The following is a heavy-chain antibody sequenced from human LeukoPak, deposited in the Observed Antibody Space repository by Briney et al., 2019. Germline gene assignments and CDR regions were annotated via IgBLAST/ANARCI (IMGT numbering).Heavy chain of an antibody. CDR3: ARTSHFNLVVVAEDY. D-gene: IGHD2-15*01. CDR1: GFTFSSYW. Sequence: PGGSLRLSCAASGFTFSSYWMSWVRQAPGKGLEGVANIKQDGSEKYYVDSVKGRFTISRDNAKNSLYLQMNSLRAEDTAVYYCARTSHFNLVVVAEDYWGQGTLVTVSS. CDR2: IKQDGSEK. J-gene: IGHJ4*02. V-gene: IGHV3-7*01.